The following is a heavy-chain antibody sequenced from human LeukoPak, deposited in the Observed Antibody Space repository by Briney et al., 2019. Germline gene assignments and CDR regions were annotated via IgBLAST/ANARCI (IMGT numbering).Heavy chain of an antibody. V-gene: IGHV1-2*02. Sequence: ASVKVSCKASGYTFIGYYIHWVRQAPGQGLEWMGWINPNSGGTNYAQKFQGRVTMTRDTSISTAYMELSRLRSDDTAVYYCARGYCSGGSCYSILFVYWGQGTLVTVSS. D-gene: IGHD2-15*01. CDR3: ARGYCSGGSCYSILFVY. J-gene: IGHJ4*02. CDR1: GYTFIGYY. CDR2: INPNSGGT.